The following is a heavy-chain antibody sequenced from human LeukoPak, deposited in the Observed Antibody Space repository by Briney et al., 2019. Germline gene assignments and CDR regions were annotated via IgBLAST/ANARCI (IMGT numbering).Heavy chain of an antibody. Sequence: PSETLSLTCTVSGGSISSGDYYWSWIRQPPGKGLEWIGYIYYSGSTYYNPSLKSRVTISVDTSKNQFSLKLSSVTAADTAVYYCARVAIGYYGMDVWGQGTTVTVSS. CDR3: ARVAIGYYGMDV. CDR1: GGSISSGDYY. CDR2: IYYSGST. J-gene: IGHJ6*02. D-gene: IGHD5-24*01. V-gene: IGHV4-30-4*01.